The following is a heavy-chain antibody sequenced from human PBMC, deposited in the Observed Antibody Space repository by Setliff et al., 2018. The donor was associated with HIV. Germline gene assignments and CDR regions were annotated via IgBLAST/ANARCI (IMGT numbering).Heavy chain of an antibody. V-gene: IGHV1-46*01. CDR2: INPSGGST. Sequence: ASVKVSCKASGYTFINYYIHWVRQAPGQGLEWMGIINPSGGSTSYAQKFQGRVTMTRDTSTSTVYMELSSLRSEDTAVYYCARDRNVVVVAAYAFDIWGQGTMVTVS. J-gene: IGHJ3*02. CDR3: ARDRNVVVVAAYAFDI. CDR1: GYTFINYY. D-gene: IGHD2-15*01.